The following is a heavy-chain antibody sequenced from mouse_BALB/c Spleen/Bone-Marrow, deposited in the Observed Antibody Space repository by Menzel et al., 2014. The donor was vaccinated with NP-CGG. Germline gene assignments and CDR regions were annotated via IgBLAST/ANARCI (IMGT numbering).Heavy chain of an antibody. J-gene: IGHJ3*01. Sequence: EVQLVESGGGLVQPGGSRELSCAASGFTFSSFGMHWIRQAPEKGLEWVAYISSGSRTIYYADTVRGRFTISRDNPKNTLFLQMTSLRSEDTAMYYCSRNYDFWFGYWGQGTLVTVSA. D-gene: IGHD2-4*01. CDR3: SRNYDFWFGY. CDR1: GFTFSSFG. CDR2: ISSGSRTI. V-gene: IGHV5-17*02.